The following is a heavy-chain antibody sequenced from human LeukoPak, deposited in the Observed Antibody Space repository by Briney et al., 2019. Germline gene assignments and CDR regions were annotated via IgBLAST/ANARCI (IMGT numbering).Heavy chain of an antibody. Sequence: ASVKVSCKASGYTFTSYAMHWVRQAPGQRLEWMGWINGGNGDTKYSQKFQGRVTIARDTSASTAYMELSSLRSEDTAVYYCARGDYSNYESPVGWFDPWGQGTLVTVSS. V-gene: IGHV1-3*01. J-gene: IGHJ5*02. CDR2: INGGNGDT. CDR1: GYTFTSYA. CDR3: ARGDYSNYESPVGWFDP. D-gene: IGHD4-11*01.